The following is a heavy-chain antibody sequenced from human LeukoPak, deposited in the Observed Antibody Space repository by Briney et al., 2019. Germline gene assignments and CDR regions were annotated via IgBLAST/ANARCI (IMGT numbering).Heavy chain of an antibody. CDR2: IYYSGST. V-gene: IGHV4-59*01. CDR1: GGSISSYY. Sequence: SETLSLTCTVSGGSISSYYWSWIRQPPGKGLEWIGYIYYSGSTNYNPSLKSRVTISVDTSRNQFSLKLSSVTAADTAVYYCASGGGIDAFDIWGQGTMVTVSS. J-gene: IGHJ3*02. D-gene: IGHD3-16*01. CDR3: ASGGGIDAFDI.